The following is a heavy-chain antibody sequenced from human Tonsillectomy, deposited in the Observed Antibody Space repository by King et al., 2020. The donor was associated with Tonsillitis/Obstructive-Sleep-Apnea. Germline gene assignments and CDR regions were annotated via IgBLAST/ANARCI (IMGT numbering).Heavy chain of an antibody. CDR1: GGSISSYY. D-gene: IGHD4-17*01. J-gene: IGHJ3*02. CDR3: ARHRFNYGDFTGAFDI. V-gene: IGHV4-59*08. CDR2: IYYSGST. Sequence: QLQESGPGLVKPSETLSLTCTVSGGSISSYYWSWIRQHPGKGLDWIGYIYYSGSTNYNPSLKSRVTISVDTSKNQFSLKLSSVTAADTAVYYCARHRFNYGDFTGAFDIWGQGTMVTVSS.